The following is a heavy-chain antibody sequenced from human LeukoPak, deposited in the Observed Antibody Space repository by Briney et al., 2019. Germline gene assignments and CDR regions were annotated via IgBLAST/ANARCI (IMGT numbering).Heavy chain of an antibody. CDR2: ISSSSSYI. J-gene: IGHJ4*02. CDR1: GFTFSSYS. V-gene: IGHV3-21*01. D-gene: IGHD2/OR15-2a*01. CDR3: ARDNRNYMFDY. Sequence: GGSLRLSCAASGFTFSSYSMNWVRQAPGKGLEWVSSISSSSSYIYYADSVKGRFTISRDNAKNTVYLQMNSLRAEDTAVYYCARDNRNYMFDYWGQGILVTVSS.